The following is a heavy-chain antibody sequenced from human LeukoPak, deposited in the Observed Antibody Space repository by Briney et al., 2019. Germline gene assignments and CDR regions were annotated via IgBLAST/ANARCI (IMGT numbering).Heavy chain of an antibody. CDR2: IRYDGSNK. D-gene: IGHD3-3*01. CDR1: GFTFSSYG. J-gene: IGHJ6*03. Sequence: TGGTLRLSCAASGFTFSSYGMHWVRQAPGKGLEWVAFIRYDGSNKYYADSVKGRFTISRDNSKSTLYLQMNSLRAEDTAVYYCARDGYDFWSGYYYYYMDVWGKGTTVTVSS. V-gene: IGHV3-30*02. CDR3: ARDGYDFWSGYYYYYMDV.